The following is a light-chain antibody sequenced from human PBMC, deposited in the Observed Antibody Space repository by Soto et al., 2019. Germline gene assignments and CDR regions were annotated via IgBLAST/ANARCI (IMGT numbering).Light chain of an antibody. Sequence: DIQMTQSPSSLSASVGDRVTITCRASQSISTYLNWYQQKVGKAPKLLIYAASSLQRGVPSRFSGSGSGTDFTLTISSLQPEDFATYYCQQSYSAPRTFVQGTKLEIK. J-gene: IGKJ2*02. CDR3: QQSYSAPRT. CDR2: AAS. CDR1: QSISTY. V-gene: IGKV1-39*01.